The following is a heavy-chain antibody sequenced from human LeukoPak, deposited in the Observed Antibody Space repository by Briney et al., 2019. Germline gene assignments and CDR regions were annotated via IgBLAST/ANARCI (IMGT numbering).Heavy chain of an antibody. CDR1: GFTFSSYW. V-gene: IGHV3-7*01. J-gene: IGHJ3*02. D-gene: IGHD3-22*01. Sequence: GGSLRLSCAASGFTFSSYWMSWVRQAPGKGLEWVANIKQDGSEKYYVDSVKGRFTISRDNAKNSLYLQMNSLRAEDTAVYYCARCQDYYDSSGYAERGEAFDIWGQGTMVTVSS. CDR2: IKQDGSEK. CDR3: ARCQDYYDSSGYAERGEAFDI.